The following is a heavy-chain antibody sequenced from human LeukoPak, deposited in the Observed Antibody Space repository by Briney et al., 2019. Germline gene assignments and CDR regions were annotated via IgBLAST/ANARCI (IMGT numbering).Heavy chain of an antibody. V-gene: IGHV3-21*01. CDR2: ISTSSSYI. CDR1: GFTFSSYS. CDR3: ARGGVTGTTWFDP. J-gene: IGHJ5*02. Sequence: GGSLRLSCAASGFTFSSYSMNWVRQAPGKGLEWVSSISTSSSYIYYADSVKGRFTISRDNAKNSLYLQMNSLRAEDTAVYYCARGGVTGTTWFDPWGQGTLFTVSS. D-gene: IGHD1-7*01.